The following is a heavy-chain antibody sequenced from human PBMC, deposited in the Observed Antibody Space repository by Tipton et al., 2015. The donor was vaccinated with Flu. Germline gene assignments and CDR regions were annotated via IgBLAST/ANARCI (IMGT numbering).Heavy chain of an antibody. D-gene: IGHD6-13*01. Sequence: SLRLSCVASEFTFSIYWMHWVRQAPGKGLVRVSRISGDGRSTSYADSVKGRFTISRDNAKNTLYLQMNSLRAEDTAVYYCASQHPNPDSGSVAAVQHWGQGTLVTVSS. CDR2: ISGDGRST. J-gene: IGHJ1*01. CDR3: ASQHPNPDSGSVAAVQH. V-gene: IGHV3-74*01. CDR1: EFTFSIYW.